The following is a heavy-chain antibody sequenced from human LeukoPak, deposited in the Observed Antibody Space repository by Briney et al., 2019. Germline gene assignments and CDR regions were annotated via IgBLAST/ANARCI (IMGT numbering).Heavy chain of an antibody. J-gene: IGHJ4*02. V-gene: IGHV3-7*04. Sequence: GGSLRLSCAASGFTFSSYWMSWVRQAPGKGLEWVANIKQDGSEKYYVDSVKGRFTISRDNAKSSLYLQMNSLRAEDTAVYYCARESIYYDSSGYNDYWGQGTLVTVSS. D-gene: IGHD3-22*01. CDR1: GFTFSSYW. CDR3: ARESIYYDSSGYNDY. CDR2: IKQDGSEK.